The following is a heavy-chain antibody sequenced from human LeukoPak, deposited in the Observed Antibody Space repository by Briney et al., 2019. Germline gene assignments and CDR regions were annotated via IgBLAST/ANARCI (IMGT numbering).Heavy chain of an antibody. Sequence: NRGESLKISCEGSGYTFTSYWIAWVRQMPGKGLEWMGIIYPGDSDTRYSPSFQGQVTISADKSISTAYLQWSSLKASDTAMYYCARHRSDIVVVVAAPDSHYYYMDVWGKGTTVTVSS. CDR3: ARHRSDIVVVVAAPDSHYYYMDV. CDR2: IYPGDSDT. CDR1: GYTFTSYW. V-gene: IGHV5-51*01. D-gene: IGHD2-15*01. J-gene: IGHJ6*03.